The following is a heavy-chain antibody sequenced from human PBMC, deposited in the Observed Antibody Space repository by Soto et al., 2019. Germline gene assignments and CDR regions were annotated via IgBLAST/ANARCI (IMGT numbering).Heavy chain of an antibody. CDR1: GYTFSTCW. D-gene: IGHD6-6*01. V-gene: IGHV5-51*01. CDR3: ARRAYCSSSALYNWFDS. CDR2: IYPGDSET. Sequence: PGESLKISCKGSGYTFSTCWIGWVRQMPGKGLEWMGIIYPGDSETTYSPSFQGQVTISVDKSISTAYLQWNSLKASDTAMYYCARRAYCSSSALYNWFDSWGQGTLVTVSS. J-gene: IGHJ5*01.